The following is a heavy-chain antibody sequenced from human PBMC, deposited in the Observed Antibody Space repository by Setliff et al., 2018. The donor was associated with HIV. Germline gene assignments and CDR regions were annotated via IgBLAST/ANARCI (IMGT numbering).Heavy chain of an antibody. Sequence: SETLSLTCAVSGYAISSGYYWGWIRRPPGKGLEWIGGIYARGSTYYNPSLKRRVTVSVDTSKTQYSLKMISVTAADTAMYYCAISIVGVTSEMYWAQGTLVTVSS. CDR1: GYAISSGYY. J-gene: IGHJ4*02. V-gene: IGHV4-38-2*01. D-gene: IGHD2-21*02. CDR2: IYARGST. CDR3: AISIVGVTSEMY.